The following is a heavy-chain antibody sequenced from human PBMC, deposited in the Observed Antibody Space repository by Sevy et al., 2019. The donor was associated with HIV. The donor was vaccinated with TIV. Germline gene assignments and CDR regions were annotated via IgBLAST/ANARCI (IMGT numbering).Heavy chain of an antibody. J-gene: IGHJ3*02. CDR1: GGTFSSYA. CDR2: IIPIFGTA. D-gene: IGHD6-6*01. V-gene: IGHV1-69*13. CDR3: ARAKPEYSSSYAFDI. Sequence: ASVKVSCKASGGTFSSYAISWVRQAPGHGLEWMGGIIPIFGTANYAQKFQGRVTITADESTSTAYMELSSLRSEDTAVYYCARAKPEYSSSYAFDIWGQGTMVTVSS.